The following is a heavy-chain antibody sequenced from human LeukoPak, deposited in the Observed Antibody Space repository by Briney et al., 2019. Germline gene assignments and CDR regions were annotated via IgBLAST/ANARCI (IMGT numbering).Heavy chain of an antibody. J-gene: IGHJ4*02. CDR1: GFTFGDYG. D-gene: IGHD5-24*01. Sequence: PGGSLRLSCAASGFTFGDYGMSWIRQAPGKGLEWVSSINWNGGNTAYEDSVKGRFTISRDTAKDSLYLQLNSLRAEDTALYYCARDRGWLQYIDYWGQGTLVTVSS. V-gene: IGHV3-20*04. CDR3: ARDRGWLQYIDY. CDR2: INWNGGNT.